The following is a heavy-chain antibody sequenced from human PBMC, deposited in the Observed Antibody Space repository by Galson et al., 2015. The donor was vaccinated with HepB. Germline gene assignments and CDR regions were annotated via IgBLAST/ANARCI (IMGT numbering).Heavy chain of an antibody. CDR2: ISAYNGNT. J-gene: IGHJ6*03. Sequence: SVKVSCKASGYTFTSYGITWVRQAPGQGLEWMGWISAYNGNTNYAQKFQGRVTMTTDTSTSTAQMELRSLRSDDTAVYYCARDQAIFVVDNYPYYFMDVWGKGTTVTVSS. CDR1: GYTFTSYG. V-gene: IGHV1-18*01. D-gene: IGHD3-3*01. CDR3: ARDQAIFVVDNYPYYFMDV.